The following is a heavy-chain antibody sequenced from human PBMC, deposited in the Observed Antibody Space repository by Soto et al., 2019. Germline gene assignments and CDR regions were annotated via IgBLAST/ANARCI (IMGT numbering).Heavy chain of an antibody. CDR3: ARMESFGSLNWFDP. CDR1: GYTFARYG. D-gene: IGHD5-18*01. J-gene: IGHJ5*02. V-gene: IGHV1-8*01. Sequence: ASVKVSCKSSGYTFARYGISWVRQVPGQGLEWMGWMNPGSGDTGYAQKFQGRVTMTRDISIATAYMELNSLTSEDTAIYYCARMESFGSLNWFDPWGQGTLVTVSS. CDR2: MNPGSGDT.